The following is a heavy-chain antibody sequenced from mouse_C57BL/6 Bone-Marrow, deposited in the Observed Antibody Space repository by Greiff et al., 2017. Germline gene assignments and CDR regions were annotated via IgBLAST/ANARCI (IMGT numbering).Heavy chain of an antibody. V-gene: IGHV1-61*01. D-gene: IGHD2-1*01. J-gene: IGHJ1*03. CDR2: IYPSDSET. CDR3: AREGNYEGWYFDV. CDR1: GYTFTSYW. Sequence: VQLKESGAELVRPGSSVKLSCKASGYTFTSYWMDWVKQRPGQGLEWIGNIYPSDSETHYNQKFKDKATLTVDKSSSTAYMQLSSLTSEDSAVYYCAREGNYEGWYFDVRGTGTTVTVSS.